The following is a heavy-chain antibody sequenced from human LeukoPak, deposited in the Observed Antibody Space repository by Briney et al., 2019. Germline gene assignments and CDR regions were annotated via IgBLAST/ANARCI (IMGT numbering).Heavy chain of an antibody. D-gene: IGHD1-26*01. Sequence: GGSLRLSCAASGFTFDDYAMHWVRHAPGKGLEWVSGISWNSGSIGYADSVKGRFTISRDNAKNSLYLQMNSLRAEDTALYYWGKDISYAGSAQGFAYWGQGTLVTVSS. V-gene: IGHV3-9*01. J-gene: IGHJ4*02. CDR3: GKDISYAGSAQGFAY. CDR1: GFTFDDYA. CDR2: ISWNSGSI.